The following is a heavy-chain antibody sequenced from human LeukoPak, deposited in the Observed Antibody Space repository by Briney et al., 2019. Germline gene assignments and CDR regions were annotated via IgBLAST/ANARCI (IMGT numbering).Heavy chain of an antibody. V-gene: IGHV3-23*01. CDR2: ISGSGGST. Sequence: PGGSLRLSCAASGFTFSSYWMSWVRQAPGKGLEWVSAISGSGGSTYYADSVKGRFTISRDNSKNTLYLQMNSLRAEDTAVYYCAKDLVATIYAFDIWGQGTMVTVSS. CDR3: AKDLVATIYAFDI. D-gene: IGHD5-12*01. CDR1: GFTFSSYW. J-gene: IGHJ3*02.